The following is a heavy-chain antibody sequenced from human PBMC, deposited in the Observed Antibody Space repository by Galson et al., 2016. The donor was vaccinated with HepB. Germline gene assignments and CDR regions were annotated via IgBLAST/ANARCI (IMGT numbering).Heavy chain of an antibody. CDR1: GFTFAYAW. CDR2: IKNKAEGGTI. V-gene: IGHV3-15*01. J-gene: IGHJ6*03. CDR3: TKVLAYYQYDMDV. D-gene: IGHD4/OR15-4a*01. Sequence: SLRLSCAASGFTFAYAWMNWVRQAPGKGLEWVGRIKNKAEGGTIDYAAPVKGRFTISRADSKNTLYLQMNSLEIEDTAIYYCTKVLAYYQYDMDVWGRGSTVTVSS.